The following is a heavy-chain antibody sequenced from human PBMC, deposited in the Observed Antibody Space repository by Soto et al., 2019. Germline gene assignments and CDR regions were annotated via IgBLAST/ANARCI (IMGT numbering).Heavy chain of an antibody. Sequence: GGSLRLSCAASEFAFDDYVMHWVRQPPGRGLEWVSGITWNGGTIRYVDSVKGRFTISRDNAENSLYLQMNSLRPEDTAVYYCAKGGSAALIAPSGRDNWFDPWGQGTQVTVSS. CDR1: EFAFDDYV. J-gene: IGHJ5*02. CDR2: ITWNGGTI. D-gene: IGHD6-13*01. CDR3: AKGGSAALIAPSGRDNWFDP. V-gene: IGHV3-9*01.